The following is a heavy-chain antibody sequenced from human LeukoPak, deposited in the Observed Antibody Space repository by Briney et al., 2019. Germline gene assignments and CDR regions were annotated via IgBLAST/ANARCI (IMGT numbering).Heavy chain of an antibody. CDR3: ARGTLVAAPTNFDY. Sequence: RASVKVSCKASGYTFTGYYMHWVRQAPGQGLEWMGWINPNSGGTNYAQKFQGWVTMTRDTSISTAYMELSRLRSDDTAVYYCARGTLVAAPTNFDYWGQGTLVTVSS. D-gene: IGHD6-6*01. CDR1: GYTFTGYY. J-gene: IGHJ4*02. CDR2: INPNSGGT. V-gene: IGHV1-2*04.